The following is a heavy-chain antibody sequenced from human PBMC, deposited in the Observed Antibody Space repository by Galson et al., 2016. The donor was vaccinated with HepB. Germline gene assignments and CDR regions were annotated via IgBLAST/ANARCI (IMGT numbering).Heavy chain of an antibody. V-gene: IGHV4-59*01. J-gene: IGHJ6*02. D-gene: IGHD6-6*01. CDR3: ATTHITVRPRYYGMDV. CDR1: GGSITSYS. Sequence: SETLSLTCTVSGGSITSYSWSWIRQPPGKGLEWIGFIYYSGDTNNNPSLKSRVTLSVDMSKNQFSLELSSVTAADTAVYYCATTHITVRPRYYGMDVWGQGTPVTVSS. CDR2: IYYSGDT.